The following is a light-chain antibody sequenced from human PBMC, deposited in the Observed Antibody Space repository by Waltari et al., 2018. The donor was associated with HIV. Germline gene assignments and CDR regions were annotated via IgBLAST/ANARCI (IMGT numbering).Light chain of an antibody. Sequence: QSVLTQAPSVSRPPGQRVIMSCSGSASNIGNNFVSWFQQVSGRAPRLVIYRNAQRPSGVPDRISAAKSGSSASLAITGLQSGDEAVYFCGSWDDNLSHWVFGGGTKLTV. J-gene: IGLJ3*02. CDR1: ASNIGNNF. CDR3: GSWDDNLSHWV. V-gene: IGLV1-47*01. CDR2: RNA.